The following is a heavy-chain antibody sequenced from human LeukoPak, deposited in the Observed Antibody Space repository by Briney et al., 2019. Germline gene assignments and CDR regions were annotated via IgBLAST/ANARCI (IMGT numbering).Heavy chain of an antibody. CDR3: ARVSYYDSSGYYRLTYYFDY. J-gene: IGHJ4*02. CDR2: ISSSSSYI. CDR1: GFTFSSYS. D-gene: IGHD3-22*01. V-gene: IGHV3-21*01. Sequence: NPGGSLRLSCAASGFTFSSYSMNWVRQAPGKGLEWVSSISSSSSYIYYADSVKGRFTISRDNAKNSLYLQMNSLRAEDTAVYYCARVSYYDSSGYYRLTYYFDYWGQGTLVTVSS.